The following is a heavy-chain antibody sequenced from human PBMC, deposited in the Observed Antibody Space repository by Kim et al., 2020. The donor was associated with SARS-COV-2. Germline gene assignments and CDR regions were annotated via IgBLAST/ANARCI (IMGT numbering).Heavy chain of an antibody. J-gene: IGHJ1*01. CDR1: GFTFSAYA. CDR2: ISGSDGTT. CDR3: AKHFGSSGSEFHH. Sequence: GGSLRLSCAASGFTFSAYAMGWVRQAPGKGLEWVSGISGSDGTTYYADSVKGRFIISRDNSKNTLHPQMNSLRAEDTAIYYCAKHFGSSGSEFHHWGQGTLVTVSS. V-gene: IGHV3-23*01. D-gene: IGHD3-22*01.